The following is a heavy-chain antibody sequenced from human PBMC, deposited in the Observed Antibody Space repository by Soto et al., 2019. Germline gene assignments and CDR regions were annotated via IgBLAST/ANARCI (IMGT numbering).Heavy chain of an antibody. CDR1: GFTFSSYA. CDR3: ARVHTAMVWFWFDP. Sequence: QVQLVESGGGVVQPGRSLRLSCAASGFTFSSYAMHWVRQAPGKGLEWVAVISYDGSNKYYADSVKGRFTISRDNSQNTLYLQMNSLRAEDTAVYYCARVHTAMVWFWFDPWGQGTLVTVSS. D-gene: IGHD5-18*01. J-gene: IGHJ5*02. CDR2: ISYDGSNK. V-gene: IGHV3-30-3*01.